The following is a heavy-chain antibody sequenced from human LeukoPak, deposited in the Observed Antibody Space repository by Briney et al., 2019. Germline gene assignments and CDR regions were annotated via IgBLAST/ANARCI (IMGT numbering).Heavy chain of an antibody. D-gene: IGHD2-15*01. CDR3: ASVGYAVGY. CDR1: GGSFSGYY. V-gene: IGHV4-34*01. Sequence: RSSETLSLTCAVYGGSFSGYYWSWIRQPPGKGLEWIGEINHSGSTNYNPSLKSRVTISVDTSKNQFSLKLSSVTAADTAVYYCASVGYAVGYWGQGTLVTVSS. CDR2: INHSGST. J-gene: IGHJ4*02.